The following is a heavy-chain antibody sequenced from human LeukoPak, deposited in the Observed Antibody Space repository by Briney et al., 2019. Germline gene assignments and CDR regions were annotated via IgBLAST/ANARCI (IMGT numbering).Heavy chain of an antibody. V-gene: IGHV4-34*01. D-gene: IGHD2-2*01. CDR1: GGSLSSYY. CDR2: VNHRGST. J-gene: IGHJ6*02. Sequence: PSETLSLTCAVYGGSLSSYYWSWIRQPPGKGLEWIGEVNHRGSTNYNPSLKSRVTISVDTSKHQFSLKLSSVTAADTAVYYCARGQYIVVVPAAATDYGMDVWGQGTTVTVSS. CDR3: ARGQYIVVVPAAATDYGMDV.